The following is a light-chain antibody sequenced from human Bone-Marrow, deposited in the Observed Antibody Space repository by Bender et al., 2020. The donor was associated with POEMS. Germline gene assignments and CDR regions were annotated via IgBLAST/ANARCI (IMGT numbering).Light chain of an antibody. J-gene: IGLJ3*02. CDR2: SDN. V-gene: IGLV1-44*01. Sequence: QSVLTQPPSASGTPGQRVTISCSGSNSNIGTNAVNWYQQFPGTAPKLLLYSDNQRPSGVPGRFYAFKSGTSASLAISGLQSEDEADYYCAAWDAGLSGGVFGGGTELTVL. CDR3: AAWDAGLSGGV. CDR1: NSNIGTNA.